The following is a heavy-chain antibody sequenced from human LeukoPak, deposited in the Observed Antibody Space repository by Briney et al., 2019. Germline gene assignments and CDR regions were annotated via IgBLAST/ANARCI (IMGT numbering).Heavy chain of an antibody. V-gene: IGHV3-7*01. J-gene: IGHJ4*02. CDR3: ARATMIGVVAATSY. D-gene: IGHD2-15*01. CDR1: GFTFSSYW. Sequence: GGSLRLSCAASGFTFSSYWMSWVRQAPGKGLEWVANIKQDGSEKYYVDSVKGRFTISRDNAKNSLYLQMNSLRAEDTAVYYCARATMIGVVAATSYWGQGTLVTVSS. CDR2: IKQDGSEK.